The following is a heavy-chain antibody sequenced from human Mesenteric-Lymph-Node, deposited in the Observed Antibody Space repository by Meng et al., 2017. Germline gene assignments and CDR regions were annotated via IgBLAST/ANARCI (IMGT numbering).Heavy chain of an antibody. V-gene: IGHV4-34*01. Sequence: QVRVRAGVAVLLKPLAALSPTCAVYGGSFRGYYWSWIRQPPGKGLEWIGEINHSGSTNYNPSLKSRVTISVDTSKNQFSLKLSSVTAADTAVYYCARKLRGYSYGPLIDYWGQGTLVTVSS. CDR2: INHSGST. D-gene: IGHD5-18*01. CDR3: ARKLRGYSYGPLIDY. J-gene: IGHJ4*02. CDR1: GGSFRGYY.